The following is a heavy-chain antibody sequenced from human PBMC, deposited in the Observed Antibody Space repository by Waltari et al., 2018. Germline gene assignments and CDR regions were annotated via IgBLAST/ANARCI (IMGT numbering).Heavy chain of an antibody. CDR2: IYSGGST. Sequence: EVQLVETGGGLIQPGGSLRLSCAASGFTVSSNYMSWVGQAPGKGLEWVSVIYSGGSTYYADSVKGVFTISRDNSKNTLYLQVNSLRAEDTAVYYCAGFSYYGSGPTGYWGQGTLVTVSS. D-gene: IGHD3-10*01. V-gene: IGHV3-53*02. J-gene: IGHJ4*02. CDR1: GFTVSSNY. CDR3: AGFSYYGSGPTGY.